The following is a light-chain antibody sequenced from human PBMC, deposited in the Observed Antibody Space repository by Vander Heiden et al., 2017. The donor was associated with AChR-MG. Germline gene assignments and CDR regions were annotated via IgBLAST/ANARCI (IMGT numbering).Light chain of an antibody. V-gene: IGLV3-1*01. CDR2: QES. CDR3: QAWASSTVV. J-gene: IGLJ2*01. Sequence: SYALTQPPSVSVSPGQTARITCPGDRLGDKYTCWYPQKPGHFPVHVIYQESKRPSGIPERFSGSTSGNTANLTISGTQAMDEADYYCQAWASSTVVFGGGTKLTVL. CDR1: RLGDKY.